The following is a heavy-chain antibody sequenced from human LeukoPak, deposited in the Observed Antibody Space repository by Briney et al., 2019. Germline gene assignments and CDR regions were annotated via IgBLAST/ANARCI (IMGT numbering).Heavy chain of an antibody. CDR3: ARDHNYAFDN. D-gene: IGHD1-1*01. J-gene: IGHJ4*02. V-gene: IGHV3-23*01. CDR1: GFTFYSYA. CDR2: ISGSGAST. Sequence: PGGSLRLSCAASGFTFYSYAMSWVRQAPGKGLEWVSAISGSGASTYYADSVQGRFTITRDNSKNMLFLQMNSLRVEDTAVYYCARDHNYAFDNWGQGTLVSVAS.